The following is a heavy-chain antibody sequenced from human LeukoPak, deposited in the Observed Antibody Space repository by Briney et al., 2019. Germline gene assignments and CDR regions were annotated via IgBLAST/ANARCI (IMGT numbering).Heavy chain of an antibody. D-gene: IGHD1-1*01. Sequence: SETLSLTCTVSGRSLSSGSYYWSWIRQPAGKGLEWIGRIYTSGSTNYNPSLKSRVTISVDTSKNQFSLKLSSVTAADTAVYYCASTPTRNAFDIWGQGTMVTVSS. J-gene: IGHJ3*02. CDR1: GRSLSSGSYY. CDR3: ASTPTRNAFDI. V-gene: IGHV4-61*02. CDR2: IYTSGST.